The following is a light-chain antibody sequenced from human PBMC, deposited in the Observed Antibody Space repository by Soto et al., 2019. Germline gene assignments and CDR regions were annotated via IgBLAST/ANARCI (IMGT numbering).Light chain of an antibody. CDR3: QQYGGSPFT. J-gene: IGKJ3*01. CDR2: GAS. V-gene: IGKV3-20*01. CDR1: QSVYVN. Sequence: EIVLTQSPGTLSLSPGEGATLSCRASQSVYVNLAWYQQKPGQSPRLLIYGASTRATDIPDRFSGTGSGTDFALTISRLETDDSAVYYCQQYGGSPFTFGPGTKVDIK.